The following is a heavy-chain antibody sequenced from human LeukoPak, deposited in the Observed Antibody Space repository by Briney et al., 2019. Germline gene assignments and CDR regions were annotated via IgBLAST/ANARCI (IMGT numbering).Heavy chain of an antibody. CDR3: ARDYWAPNY. D-gene: IGHD2-8*02. J-gene: IGHJ4*02. V-gene: IGHV3-21*01. CDR2: ISTTRSYI. Sequence: GGSLRLSCTTSGFTFSSYSMNWVRQAPGKGLEWVSSISTTRSYIYYADSVKGRFAISRDNSKNTLYLEMNSLRAEDTAVYYCARDYWAPNYWGQGTLVTVSS. CDR1: GFTFSSYS.